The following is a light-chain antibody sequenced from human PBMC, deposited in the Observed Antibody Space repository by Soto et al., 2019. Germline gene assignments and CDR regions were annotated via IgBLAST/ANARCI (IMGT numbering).Light chain of an antibody. CDR3: QQASSFPLT. J-gene: IGKJ4*01. CDR1: QAISSW. Sequence: DIQMTQSPSSVSASVGDRVTISCRASQAISSWLAWYQQQPGEAPKLLIYGASTLQSGVPSRFSGSESGTLLTLTISSLQPEDFATYYCQQASSFPLTFGGGTKVQIK. CDR2: GAS. V-gene: IGKV1-12*01.